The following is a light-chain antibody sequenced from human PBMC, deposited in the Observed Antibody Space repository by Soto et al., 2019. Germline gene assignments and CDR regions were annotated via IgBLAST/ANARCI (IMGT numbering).Light chain of an antibody. V-gene: IGKV1-8*01. Sequence: AIRMTQSPSSFSASTGDRVTITCRARQGISSYLAWYQQKPGKAPKILIYAASTLQSGVPSRFSGSGSGTDFTLTISCLQSEDFATYYCQQYYSYPHTFGQGTKVEIK. CDR2: AAS. CDR3: QQYYSYPHT. J-gene: IGKJ1*01. CDR1: QGISSY.